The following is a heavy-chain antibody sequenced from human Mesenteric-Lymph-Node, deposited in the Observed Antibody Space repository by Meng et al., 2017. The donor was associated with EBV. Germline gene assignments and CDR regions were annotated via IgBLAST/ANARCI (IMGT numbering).Heavy chain of an antibody. D-gene: IGHD4-11*01. J-gene: IGHJ5*02. V-gene: IGHV4-34*01. CDR3: ASRGDGIYSNYDWFDR. CDR1: GGSFSGYY. CDR2: INHSGVA. Sequence: GQVRQRGAGLLKPSDTLSLTCGVYGGSFSGYYWSWIRHPPGKGLEWIGEINHSGVASYNPSLRSRVTISLDTSKNQFSLKLNSVTAADTAVYYCASRGDGIYSNYDWFDRWGPGNPGHRLL.